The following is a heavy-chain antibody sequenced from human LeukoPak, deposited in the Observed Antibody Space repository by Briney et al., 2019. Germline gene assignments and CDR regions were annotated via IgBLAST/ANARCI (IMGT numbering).Heavy chain of an antibody. D-gene: IGHD1-26*01. CDR3: ARDPSGTYYPRVSGALDI. CDR2: ISSISSYI. V-gene: IGHV3-21*01. CDR1: GFTFSSYS. J-gene: IGHJ3*02. Sequence: GGSLRLSCTASGFTFSSYSMNWVRQAPGKGLEWVSSISSISSYIYYADSVKGRFTVSRDNAKNSLYLQMDSLRAEDTAVYYCARDPSGTYYPRVSGALDIWGQGTMVTVSS.